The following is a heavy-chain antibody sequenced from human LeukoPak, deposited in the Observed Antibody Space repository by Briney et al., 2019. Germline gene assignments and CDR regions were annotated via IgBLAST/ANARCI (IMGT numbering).Heavy chain of an antibody. J-gene: IGHJ5*02. CDR2: FDPEDGET. D-gene: IGHD3-16*01. CDR1: GYTLTELS. V-gene: IGHV1-24*01. Sequence: ASVKVSCKVSGYTLTELSMHWVRQAPGKGLEWMGGFDPEDGETIYAQKFQGRVTMTEDTSTDTAYMELSSLRSEDTAVYYCARDWGNDNSPKRNKVFRFDPWGQGTLVTVSS. CDR3: ARDWGNDNSPKRNKVFRFDP.